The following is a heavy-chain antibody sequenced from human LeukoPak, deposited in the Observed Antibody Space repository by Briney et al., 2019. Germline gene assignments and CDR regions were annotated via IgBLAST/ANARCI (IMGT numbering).Heavy chain of an antibody. J-gene: IGHJ6*02. Sequence: GGSLRLSCAASGFTFSTYWTNWVRQAPGKGPEWVANIKQDGSEKYYVDSVKGRFTISRDNAKNSLYLEMNSLRAEDTAVYYCARGEQTFGKRHSDVWGQGTTVTVSS. CDR2: IKQDGSEK. CDR3: ARGEQTFGKRHSDV. V-gene: IGHV3-7*05. D-gene: IGHD3-16*01. CDR1: GFTFSTYW.